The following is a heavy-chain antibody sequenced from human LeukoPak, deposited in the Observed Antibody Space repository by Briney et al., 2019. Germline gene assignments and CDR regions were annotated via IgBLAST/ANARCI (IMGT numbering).Heavy chain of an antibody. CDR3: TTVYYYRHLGNIP. V-gene: IGHV3-15*01. CDR2: IKSKTDGGTR. D-gene: IGHD2/OR15-2a*01. Sequence: GGSLRLSCAASGFPFSNAWMSWVRQAPGKGLEWVGRIKSKTDGGTRDYATPVKGRFTISRDDSKDTLYLQMNSLKTEDTAVYFCTTVYYYRHLGNIPWGQGTLVPVSS. J-gene: IGHJ5*02. CDR1: GFPFSNAW.